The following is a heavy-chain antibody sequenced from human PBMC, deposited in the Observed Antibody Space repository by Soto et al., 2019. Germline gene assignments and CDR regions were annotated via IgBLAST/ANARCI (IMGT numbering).Heavy chain of an antibody. CDR1: GGSFSGYY. CDR2: INHSGST. J-gene: IGHJ5*02. V-gene: IGHV4-34*01. Sequence: QVQLQQWGAGLLKPSETLSLTCAVYGGSFSGYYWSWIRQPPGKGLEWIGEINHSGSTNYNPSLKSRVTIAGDPSQNQFSLKLSSGTAADTAVSYCTRGRLLWFGESKNWFDPWGQGTLVTVSS. CDR3: TRGRLLWFGESKNWFDP. D-gene: IGHD3-10*01.